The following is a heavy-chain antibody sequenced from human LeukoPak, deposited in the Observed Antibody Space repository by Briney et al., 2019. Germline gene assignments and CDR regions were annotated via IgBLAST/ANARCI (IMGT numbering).Heavy chain of an antibody. CDR3: ASSSSSSFYAYYYYMDV. CDR2: IYTSWST. V-gene: IGHV4-4*09. J-gene: IGHJ6*03. Sequence: SETLSLPCTVSGGSISSYYWSWLRQPPGKGLEGIGYIYTSWSTTYNPSLESRVNISVDTPKHQFSLKLSAVTAADKAVYYCASSSSSSFYAYYYYMDVWGKGTTVTVSS. D-gene: IGHD6-6*01. CDR1: GGSISSYY.